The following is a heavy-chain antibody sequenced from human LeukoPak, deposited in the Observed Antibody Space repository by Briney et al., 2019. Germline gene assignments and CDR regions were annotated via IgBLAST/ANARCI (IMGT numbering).Heavy chain of an antibody. J-gene: IGHJ4*02. CDR2: ISNSGGST. Sequence: GGSLRLSCAASGFIFSNYAISWVRQVPGKGLEWVSGISNSGGSTYYADSVKGHFTCSRDNSKSTLYLQMNSLRAEDTAIYYCAEDRFGELFYFDYWGQGTLVTVSS. CDR1: GFIFSNYA. V-gene: IGHV3-23*01. CDR3: AEDRFGELFYFDY. D-gene: IGHD3-10*01.